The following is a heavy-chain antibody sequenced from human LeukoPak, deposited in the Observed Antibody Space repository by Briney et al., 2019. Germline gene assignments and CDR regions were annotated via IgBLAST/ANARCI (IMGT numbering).Heavy chain of an antibody. Sequence: GASVKVSCKASGGTFSSYAISWARQAPGQGLEWMGGIIPIFGTANYAQKFQGRVTITADESTSTAYMELSSLRSEDTAVYYCARAKRWLQPSFDYWGQGTLVTVSS. V-gene: IGHV1-69*01. CDR1: GGTFSSYA. CDR2: IIPIFGTA. J-gene: IGHJ4*02. D-gene: IGHD5-24*01. CDR3: ARAKRWLQPSFDY.